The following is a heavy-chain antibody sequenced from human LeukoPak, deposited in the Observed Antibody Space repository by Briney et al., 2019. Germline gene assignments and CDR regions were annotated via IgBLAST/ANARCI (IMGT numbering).Heavy chain of an antibody. J-gene: IGHJ6*02. V-gene: IGHV3-7*01. CDR3: ARDRTTNSWGNLYYYGMDV. D-gene: IGHD4-23*01. Sequence: GGSLRLSCAASGFTFSSYWMSWVRQAPGKGLEWVANIKQDGSEKYYVDSVKGRFTISRDNAKNSLYLQMNSLRAEDTAVYYCARDRTTNSWGNLYYYGMDVWGQGTTVTVSS. CDR2: IKQDGSEK. CDR1: GFTFSSYW.